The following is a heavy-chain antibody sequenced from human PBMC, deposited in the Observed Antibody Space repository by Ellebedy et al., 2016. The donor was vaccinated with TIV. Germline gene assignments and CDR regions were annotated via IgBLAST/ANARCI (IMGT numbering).Heavy chain of an antibody. D-gene: IGHD4-17*01. V-gene: IGHV1-46*01. CDR1: GYTFTSYY. J-gene: IGHJ5*02. Sequence: ASVKVSCXASGYTFTSYYMHWVRQAPGQGLEWMGIINPSGDSTSYAQKFQGRVTMTRDMSASTVYMELSSLRAEDTAVYYCARAGHVTVTTTGWFDPWGQGTLVTVSS. CDR3: ARAGHVTVTTTGWFDP. CDR2: INPSGDST.